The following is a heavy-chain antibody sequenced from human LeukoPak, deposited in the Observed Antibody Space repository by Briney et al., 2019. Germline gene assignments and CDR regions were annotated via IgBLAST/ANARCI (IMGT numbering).Heavy chain of an antibody. V-gene: IGHV4-59*08. CDR1: GGSFSGYY. Sequence: SETLSLTCAVYGGSFSGYYWSWIRQPPGKGLEWIGYIYYSGSTNYNPSLKSRVTISVDTSKNQFSLKLSSVTAADTAVYYCARLRPRIQLWTPGDNWFDPWGQGTLVTVSS. D-gene: IGHD5-18*01. CDR3: ARLRPRIQLWTPGDNWFDP. CDR2: IYYSGST. J-gene: IGHJ5*02.